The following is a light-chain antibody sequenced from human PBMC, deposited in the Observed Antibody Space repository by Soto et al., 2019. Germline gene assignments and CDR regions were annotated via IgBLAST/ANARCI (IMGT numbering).Light chain of an antibody. V-gene: IGKV3-15*01. Sequence: ERVMPQSPATLSVSPGERATLSCRANQSISSNLAWYQQKPVQAPRLLIYGAATRATGIPARFSGSGSGTDFTLTINSLQSEDFAVYYCQMYNNWVGTFGGGTKVDI. CDR1: QSISSN. CDR2: GAA. CDR3: QMYNNWVGT. J-gene: IGKJ4*01.